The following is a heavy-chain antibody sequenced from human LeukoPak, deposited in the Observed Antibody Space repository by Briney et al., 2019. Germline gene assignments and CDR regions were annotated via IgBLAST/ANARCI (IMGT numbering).Heavy chain of an antibody. Sequence: SQTLSLTCTVSGGSISSGDYYWSWIRQPPRKGMEWIGYIYYSGSTYYNPSLKSRVTISVDTSKNHFSLKLSSVTAADAAVYYCARVMVGATSYFDYWGQGTLVTVSS. J-gene: IGHJ4*02. V-gene: IGHV4-30-4*01. D-gene: IGHD1-26*01. CDR3: ARVMVGATSYFDY. CDR1: GGSISSGDYY. CDR2: IYYSGST.